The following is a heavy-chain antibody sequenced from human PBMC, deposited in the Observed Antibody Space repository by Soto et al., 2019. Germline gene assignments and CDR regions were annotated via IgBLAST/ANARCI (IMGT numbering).Heavy chain of an antibody. CDR1: GGSISSYY. CDR3: ARVETGYYDSSGNFDY. CDR2: IYYSGST. D-gene: IGHD3-22*01. J-gene: IGHJ4*02. Sequence: SETLSLTCTVSGGSISSYYWSWIRQPPGKGLEWIGYIYYSGSTNYNPSLKSRVTISVDTSKNHFSLKLSSVTAADTAVYYCARVETGYYDSSGNFDYWGQGTLVTVSS. V-gene: IGHV4-59*01.